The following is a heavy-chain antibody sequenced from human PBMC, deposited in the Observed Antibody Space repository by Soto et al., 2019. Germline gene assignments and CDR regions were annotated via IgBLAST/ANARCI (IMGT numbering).Heavy chain of an antibody. D-gene: IGHD3-22*01. CDR3: AKDYYDSSGPVIY. Sequence: HPGGSLRLSCAASGFTFSSYGMHWVRQAPGKGLEWVAVISYDGSNKYYADSVKGRFTISRDNSKNTLYLQMNSLRAEDTAVYYCAKDYYDSSGPVIYWGQGTLVTVSS. CDR1: GFTFSSYG. CDR2: ISYDGSNK. J-gene: IGHJ4*02. V-gene: IGHV3-30*18.